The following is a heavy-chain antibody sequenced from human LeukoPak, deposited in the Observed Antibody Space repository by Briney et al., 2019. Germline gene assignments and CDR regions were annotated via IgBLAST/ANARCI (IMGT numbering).Heavy chain of an antibody. V-gene: IGHV1-46*01. CDR2: INPSGGST. D-gene: IGHD1-26*01. CDR1: GYTFTSCA. CDR3: AREFSDSGSYDY. J-gene: IGHJ4*02. Sequence: ASVKVSCKASGYTFTSCAMNWVRQAPGQGLEWMGIINPSGGSTSYAQKFQGRVTMTRDTSTSTVYMELSSLRSEDTAVYYCAREFSDSGSYDYWGQGTLVTVSS.